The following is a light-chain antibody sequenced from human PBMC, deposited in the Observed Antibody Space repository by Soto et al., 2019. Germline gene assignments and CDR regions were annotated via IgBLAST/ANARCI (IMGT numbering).Light chain of an antibody. J-gene: IGKJ1*01. V-gene: IGKV3-20*01. CDR1: QSVSSSY. Sequence: EIVLTQSPDTLSLSPGERATLSCRASQSVSSSYLAWYQQRPGQAPKRVIHGAASRAAGITHGFNGTRSCAKFFLITTTLQPEDVVVYYCQQYDSSPRTFGLGTKVDIK. CDR2: GAA. CDR3: QQYDSSPRT.